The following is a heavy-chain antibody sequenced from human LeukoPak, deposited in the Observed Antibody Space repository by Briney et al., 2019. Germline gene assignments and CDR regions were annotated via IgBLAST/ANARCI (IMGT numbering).Heavy chain of an antibody. V-gene: IGHV5-51*01. CDR1: GYSFTSYW. CDR3: ARHSTVGWFQPNDAFDI. D-gene: IGHD2-15*01. J-gene: IGHJ3*02. Sequence: GESLKISCKGSGYSFTSYWIGWVRQMPGKGLEWMGIIYPGDFDTRYSPPFQGQVTISADKSISTAYLQWSSLKASDTAMYYCARHSTVGWFQPNDAFDIWGQGTMVTVSS. CDR2: IYPGDFDT.